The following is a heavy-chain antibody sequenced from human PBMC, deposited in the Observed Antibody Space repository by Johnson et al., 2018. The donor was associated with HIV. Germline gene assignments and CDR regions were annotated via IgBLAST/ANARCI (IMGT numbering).Heavy chain of an antibody. Sequence: CAASGFTFSNYDMHWVRQATGKGLEWVSGIGTTGHTYYAGSVKGRFTISRESAKNSLYLQMNSLRAGDTAVYYCARGLGSYSSGYPMLDAFDIWGQGTMVTVSS. CDR3: ARGLGSYSSGYPMLDAFDI. CDR1: GFTFSNYD. D-gene: IGHD3-22*01. V-gene: IGHV3-13*01. J-gene: IGHJ3*02. CDR2: IGTTGHT.